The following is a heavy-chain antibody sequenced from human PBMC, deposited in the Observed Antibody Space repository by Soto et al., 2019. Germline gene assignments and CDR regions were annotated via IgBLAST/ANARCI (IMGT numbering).Heavy chain of an antibody. J-gene: IGHJ4*02. CDR1: GFTVSNNY. Sequence: EVQLVESGGGLIQPGGSLRLSCAVSGFTVSNNYMSWVRQAPGKGLEGVSVIYSGGYTAYGDSVKGRFTISRDNSKNTIYLKMNSRGADEPACFSCAAHPGGGGYWGQGTLVTVSS. CDR3: AAHPGGGGY. CDR2: IYSGGYT. V-gene: IGHV3-53*01. D-gene: IGHD3-10*01.